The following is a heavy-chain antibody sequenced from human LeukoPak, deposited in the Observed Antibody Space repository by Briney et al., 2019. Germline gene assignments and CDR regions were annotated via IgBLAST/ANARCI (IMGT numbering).Heavy chain of an antibody. V-gene: IGHV4-4*02. J-gene: IGHJ4*02. Sequence: PSGTLSLTCAVSGGSITNDNWWSWVRQAPGKGQEWIGEIHHIGLTNYNASLKSRVIMSVATSKNQFSLKLSSVTAADTAVYYCARQILYSSSHFDYWGQGTLVTVSS. CDR1: GGSITNDNW. CDR2: IHHIGLT. CDR3: ARQILYSSSHFDY. D-gene: IGHD6-13*01.